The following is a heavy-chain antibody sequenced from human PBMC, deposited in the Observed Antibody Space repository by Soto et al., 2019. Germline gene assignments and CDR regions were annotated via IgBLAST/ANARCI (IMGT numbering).Heavy chain of an antibody. CDR2: IYESGTT. CDR1: GGSINGGRYY. Sequence: QVPLQESGPGLVKPSQTLSLTCTVSGGSINGGRYYWNWIRQHPGKGLEWIGYIYESGTTDYNPSLKSRVIISEDTSKSQFSLRLSSVTAADTGIYYCARERGFGMDAWGQWTMVIVSS. J-gene: IGHJ6*02. V-gene: IGHV4-31*03. CDR3: ARERGFGMDA.